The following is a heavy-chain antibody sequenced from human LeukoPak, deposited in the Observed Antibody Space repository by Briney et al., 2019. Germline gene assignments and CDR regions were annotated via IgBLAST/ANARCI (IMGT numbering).Heavy chain of an antibody. CDR2: INSDGSSA. CDR3: ARPVAGTYAPMAY. J-gene: IGHJ4*02. D-gene: IGHD6-19*01. V-gene: IGHV3-74*01. CDR1: GFTFSDYW. Sequence: QSGGSLRLSCAASGFTFSDYWMHWVRQAPGKGLVYVSRINSDGSSANYADSAKGRFTISRDNAKNTLYLQMNSLTAEDTAVYYCARPVAGTYAPMAYWGQGTLVTVSS.